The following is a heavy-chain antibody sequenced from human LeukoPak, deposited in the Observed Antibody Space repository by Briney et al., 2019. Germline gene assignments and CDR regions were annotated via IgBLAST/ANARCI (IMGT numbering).Heavy chain of an antibody. CDR2: IYATGST. Sequence: PSETLSLTCTVSGGSISSYYWSWIRQPPGRGLEWIGYIYATGSTNYNPSLKSRVTMSVDTSKNQFSLKLSSVTAADTAVYYCASGLYSSSWYYFDYWGQGTLVTVSS. V-gene: IGHV4-4*09. CDR1: GGSISSYY. CDR3: ASGLYSSSWYYFDY. J-gene: IGHJ4*02. D-gene: IGHD6-13*01.